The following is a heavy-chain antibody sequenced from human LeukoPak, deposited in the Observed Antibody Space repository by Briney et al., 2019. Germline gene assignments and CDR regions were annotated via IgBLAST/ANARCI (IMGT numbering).Heavy chain of an antibody. Sequence: ASVKVSCKASGGTFSSYAISWGRQAPGQGLEFMGGIIPIFGTANYAQKFQGRVTITTDESTSTAYMELSSLRSEDTAVYYCARWSYCSGGSCYRQRGSAFDIWGQGTMVTVSS. CDR2: IIPIFGTA. D-gene: IGHD2-15*01. J-gene: IGHJ3*02. CDR1: GGTFSSYA. V-gene: IGHV1-69*05. CDR3: ARWSYCSGGSCYRQRGSAFDI.